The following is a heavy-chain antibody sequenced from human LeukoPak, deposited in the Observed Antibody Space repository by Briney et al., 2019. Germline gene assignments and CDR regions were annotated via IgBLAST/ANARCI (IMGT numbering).Heavy chain of an antibody. D-gene: IGHD3-22*01. J-gene: IGHJ3*02. Sequence: SETLSLTCTVSGGSISTYYWSWIRQPPGKGLEWIAYVYYTGSTNYNPSLKSRVTISVDTSKNQFSLKLSSVTAADTAVYYCARGLYDSSGYHDDAFDIWGQGTMVTVSS. CDR3: ARGLYDSSGYHDDAFDI. CDR1: GGSISTYY. V-gene: IGHV4-59*12. CDR2: VYYTGST.